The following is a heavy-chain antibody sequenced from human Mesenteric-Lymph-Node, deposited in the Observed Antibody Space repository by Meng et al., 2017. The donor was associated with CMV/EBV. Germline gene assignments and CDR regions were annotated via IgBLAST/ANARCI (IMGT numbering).Heavy chain of an antibody. J-gene: IGHJ4*02. CDR3: ARDRKGYCTSITCSGIDY. D-gene: IGHD2-2*01. Sequence: GGSLRLSCAASGFTFSDYYMSWIRQAPGKGLEWVSYISSSGSTINYGDSVKGQFTISRDNAKNSLYLQMNSLRGEDTAVYYCARDRKGYCTSITCSGIDYWGQGTLVTVSS. CDR1: GFTFSDYY. CDR2: ISSSGSTI. V-gene: IGHV3-11*01.